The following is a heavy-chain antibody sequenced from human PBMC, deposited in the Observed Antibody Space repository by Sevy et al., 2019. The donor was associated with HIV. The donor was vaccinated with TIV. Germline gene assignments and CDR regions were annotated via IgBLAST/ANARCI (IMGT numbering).Heavy chain of an antibody. Sequence: GGSLRLSCAASGFTFSSYGMHWVRQAPGKGLEWVAFIRYDGSNKYYADSVKGRFTISRDNSKNTLYLQMNSLRAEDTAVYYCAKDSSKFPLYYFDYWGQRTLVTVSS. CDR2: IRYDGSNK. CDR3: AKDSSKFPLYYFDY. V-gene: IGHV3-30*02. J-gene: IGHJ4*02. CDR1: GFTFSSYG. D-gene: IGHD2-21*01.